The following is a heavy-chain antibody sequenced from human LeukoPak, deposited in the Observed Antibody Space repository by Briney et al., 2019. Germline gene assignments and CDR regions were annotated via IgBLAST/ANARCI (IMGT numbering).Heavy chain of an antibody. CDR2: IYYRGGT. J-gene: IGHJ3*02. V-gene: IGHV4-30-4*01. CDR1: GGSISSGAHY. Sequence: PSQTLSLTCTDYGGSISSGAHYWTWIRQPPGKGLEWLGHIYYRGGTNYNPSLKSRVSISVDTSKNQFSLKLTSVTAADTAVYYCAREGYAILTGSTRAFDIWGHGTKVIVSS. CDR3: AREGYAILTGSTRAFDI. D-gene: IGHD3-9*01.